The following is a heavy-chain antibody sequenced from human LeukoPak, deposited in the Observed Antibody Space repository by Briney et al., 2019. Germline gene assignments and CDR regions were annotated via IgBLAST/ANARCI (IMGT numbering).Heavy chain of an antibody. J-gene: IGHJ5*02. V-gene: IGHV3-48*03. CDR3: AKDQWLDL. CDR2: ISRSGDSI. Sequence: QPGGSLRLSCVASGFTFTSYEMNWVRQAPGKGLEWVSYISRSGDSIYYADSVKGRFTISRDNAKNSLSLQMNSLRADDTAVYYCAKDQWLDLWGQGTLVTVSS. D-gene: IGHD6-19*01. CDR1: GFTFTSYE.